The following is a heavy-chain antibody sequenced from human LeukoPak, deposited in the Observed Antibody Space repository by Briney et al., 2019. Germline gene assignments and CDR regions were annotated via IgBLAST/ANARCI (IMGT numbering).Heavy chain of an antibody. CDR2: ISSNGGST. V-gene: IGHV3-64*01. D-gene: IGHD5-18*01. CDR3: ARGYSYGSYFDY. Sequence: QSGGSLRLSCAASGFTFSSYAMHWVRQAPGKGLEYVSAISSNGGSTYYANSVKGRFTISRDNSKNTLYLKMGSLRAEDMAVYYCARGYSYGSYFDYWGQGTLVTVSS. CDR1: GFTFSSYA. J-gene: IGHJ4*02.